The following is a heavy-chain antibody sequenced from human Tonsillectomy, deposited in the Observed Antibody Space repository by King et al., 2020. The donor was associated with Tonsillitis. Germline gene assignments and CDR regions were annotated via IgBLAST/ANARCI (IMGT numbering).Heavy chain of an antibody. V-gene: IGHV3-53*02. J-gene: IGHJ4*02. D-gene: IGHD2-2*02. CDR2: IYSEGTT. CDR1: GFTVSDNF. CDR3: ARGKGPGYSRN. Sequence: VQLVETGGGLIQPGGSLRLSCAASGFTVSDNFMSWVRQAPGKGLEWVSVIYSEGTTYYSDSVKGRFTISRDSSRNSLYLQMNSLRVDDTAVYYCARGKGPGYSRNWGQGTLVTVSS.